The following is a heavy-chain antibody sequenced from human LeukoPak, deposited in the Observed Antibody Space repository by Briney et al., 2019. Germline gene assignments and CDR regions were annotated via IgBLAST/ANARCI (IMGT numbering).Heavy chain of an antibody. D-gene: IGHD6-6*01. J-gene: IGHJ1*01. CDR3: ARYGLVEFRNAFQY. Sequence: SETLSLTCSVPGASITTTNFWWTWIRQSPGRGLEWIGYIHDRGSDKYNPALESRATLSVDTPKNQFSLKLNSVTAADTAVYYCARYGLVEFRNAFQYWGQGILVSVSS. V-gene: IGHV4-61*01. CDR2: IHDRGSD. CDR1: GASITTTNFW.